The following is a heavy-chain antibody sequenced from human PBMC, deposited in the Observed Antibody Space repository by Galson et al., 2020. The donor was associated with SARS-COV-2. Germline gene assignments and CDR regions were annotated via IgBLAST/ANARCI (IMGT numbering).Heavy chain of an antibody. CDR1: GGSIGSYY. CDR2: SHYSGST. Sequence: SETLSLTCTVSGGSIGSYYWDWIWLTPRKGLEWIGYSHYSGSTYYSPSLRGRVSISLDTSKNQFSLKVYSVTAADTAMYFCARGDYGGPDFWGQGTLVTVSS. CDR3: ARGDYGGPDF. J-gene: IGHJ4*02. D-gene: IGHD4-17*01. V-gene: IGHV4-59*01.